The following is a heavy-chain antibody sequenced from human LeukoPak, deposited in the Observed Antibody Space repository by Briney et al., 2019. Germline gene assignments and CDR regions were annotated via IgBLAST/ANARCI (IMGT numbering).Heavy chain of an antibody. CDR2: ISASGSST. CDR1: GFIFSSYA. D-gene: IGHD1-26*01. CDR3: ARGHLGFDY. J-gene: IGHJ4*02. Sequence: GGSLRLSCAAPGFIFSSYAMSWVRQAPGMGLESVSAISASGSSTYYADSVKGRFTISRDNAWNSLFLQMNSLRGGDTAVYYCARGHLGFDYWGQGTLVTVSS. V-gene: IGHV3-23*01.